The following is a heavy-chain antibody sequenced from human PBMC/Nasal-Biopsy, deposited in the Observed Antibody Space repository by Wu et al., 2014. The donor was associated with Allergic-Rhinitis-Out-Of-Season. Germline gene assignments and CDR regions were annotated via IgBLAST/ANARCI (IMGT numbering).Heavy chain of an antibody. Sequence: LRLSCAASGFSFTSAWMNWVRQAPGKGLEWVGRIKTTGDGGTPDYAAPVKGRFTISRDNAMKSLYLEMNSLRDEDTAVYYCARVGASNVAFDIWGQGTMVTVSS. V-gene: IGHV3-15*01. CDR3: ARVGASNVAFDI. CDR2: IKTTGDGGTP. D-gene: IGHD1-26*01. J-gene: IGHJ3*02. CDR1: GFSFTSAW.